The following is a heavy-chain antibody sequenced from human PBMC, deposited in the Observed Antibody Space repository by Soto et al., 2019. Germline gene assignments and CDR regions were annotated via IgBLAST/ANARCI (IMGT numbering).Heavy chain of an antibody. V-gene: IGHV3-33*01. J-gene: IGHJ5*02. CDR1: GFTFSDYG. CDR3: ARSGGRGGSCLVDP. Sequence: QVQLVESGGGVVQPGRSLRLSCATSGFTFSDYGFHWVRQAPGKGLEWEAVIWYDGSKDYYADSVRGRFTVFRDTSQNTIHLQMNSVRVEDTGVYYCARSGGRGGSCLVDPWGQGTLVTVSP. CDR2: IWYDGSKD. D-gene: IGHD2-15*01.